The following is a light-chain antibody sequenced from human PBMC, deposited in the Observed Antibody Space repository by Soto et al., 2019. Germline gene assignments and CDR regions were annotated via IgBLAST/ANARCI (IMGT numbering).Light chain of an antibody. CDR1: QSVNSN. V-gene: IGKV3-15*01. Sequence: EIVMTQSPATVSVSPGERATLSCRASQSVNSNLVWYQHKPGQAPRLLIYGASTRATGIPARFSGSGSGTDFTLTISSLQSEDFALYYCQQYNNWLWTFGQGTRVDIK. CDR2: GAS. CDR3: QQYNNWLWT. J-gene: IGKJ1*01.